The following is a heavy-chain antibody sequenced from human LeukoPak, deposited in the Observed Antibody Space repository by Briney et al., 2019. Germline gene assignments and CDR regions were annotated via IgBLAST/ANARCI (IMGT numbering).Heavy chain of an antibody. CDR1: GYTLTELS. J-gene: IGHJ4*02. CDR2: FDPEDGET. CDR3: ATHYYDSSGYYSNY. D-gene: IGHD3-22*01. Sequence: ASVKVSCKVSGYTLTELSMHWVRQAPGKGLEWMGGFDPEDGETIYAQKFQGRVTMTEDTSTDTAYMELSSLRSEDTAVYYCATHYYDSSGYYSNYWGQGTLVTVSS. V-gene: IGHV1-24*01.